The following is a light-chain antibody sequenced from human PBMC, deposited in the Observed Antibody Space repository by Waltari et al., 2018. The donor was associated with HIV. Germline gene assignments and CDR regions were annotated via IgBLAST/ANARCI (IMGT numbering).Light chain of an antibody. Sequence: SSELTQEPTVSVALGQTVRITCQGDSHTSYYVSWYHQKPGQAPVLVIYGKNSRPSGIPDRFSGSGSGDTYSLTITGAQSEDEGDYYCSSRDSNGDHLVVFVGGTKLTVL. CDR3: SSRDSNGDHLVV. V-gene: IGLV3-19*01. CDR1: SHTSYY. J-gene: IGLJ2*01. CDR2: GKN.